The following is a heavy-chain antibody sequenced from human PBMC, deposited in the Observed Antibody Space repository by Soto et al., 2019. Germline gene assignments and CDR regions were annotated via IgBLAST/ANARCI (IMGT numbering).Heavy chain of an antibody. CDR1: GGSIRSSDYY. CDR3: ARVIITATGTSGFDS. D-gene: IGHD6-13*01. J-gene: IGHJ4*02. V-gene: IGHV4-30-4*01. CDR2: VYYSESA. Sequence: SETLSLTCTVSGGSIRSSDYYWSWIRQPPGKGLEWIGYVYYSESAYYNPSLQSRGFISIDTSKNQFSLTLSSVTAADTAVYYCARVIITATGTSGFDSWGQGTLVTVSS.